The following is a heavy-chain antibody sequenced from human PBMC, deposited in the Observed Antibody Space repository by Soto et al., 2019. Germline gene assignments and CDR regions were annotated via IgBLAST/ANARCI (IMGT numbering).Heavy chain of an antibody. V-gene: IGHV3-15*01. CDR3: IGTYSGSSMRFDY. J-gene: IGHJ4*02. D-gene: IGHD5-12*01. Sequence: EVQLVESGGGLVKPGGSLRLSCAASGFTFSNAWMTWVRQAPGKGLEWVGRVKSKTDGGTIDYAAPLKDRFTISRDDSKNTLYLQMNSLKTEDTAVYYCIGTYSGSSMRFDYWGQGTRVTVSS. CDR2: VKSKTDGGTI. CDR1: GFTFSNAW.